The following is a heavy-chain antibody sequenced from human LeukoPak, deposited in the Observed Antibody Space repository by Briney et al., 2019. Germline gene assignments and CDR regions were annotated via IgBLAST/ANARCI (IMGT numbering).Heavy chain of an antibody. CDR2: FDPEDGET. V-gene: IGHV1-24*01. D-gene: IGHD2/OR15-2a*01. J-gene: IGHJ6*02. CDR3: ATILSNSPPDV. CDR1: GYTLTELS. Sequence: ASVKVSCKVSGYTLTELSIHWVRQAPGKGLEWMGGFDPEDGETIYAQKFQDRVTMTEDTSTDTAYMELSSLRSEDTAVYYCATILSNSPPDVWGQGTTVTVSS.